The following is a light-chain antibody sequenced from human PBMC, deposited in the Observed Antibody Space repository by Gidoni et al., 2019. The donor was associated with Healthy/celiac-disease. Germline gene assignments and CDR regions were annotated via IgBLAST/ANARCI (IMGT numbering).Light chain of an antibody. Sequence: QSALTQPASVSGSPGQSITISCTGTSRDVGGYNYVSWYQQHPGKAPKLMIYEVSNRPSGVSNRFSGSKSGNTASLTISGLQAEDEADYYCNSYTSSSTVLFGGGTKLTVL. V-gene: IGLV2-14*01. J-gene: IGLJ2*01. CDR1: SRDVGGYNY. CDR3: NSYTSSSTVL. CDR2: EVS.